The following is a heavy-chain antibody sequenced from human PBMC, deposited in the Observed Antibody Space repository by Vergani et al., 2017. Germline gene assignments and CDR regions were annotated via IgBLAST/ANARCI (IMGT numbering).Heavy chain of an antibody. CDR3: ARDGVAAADNYYYYYMDV. CDR2: IIPIFGTA. CDR1: GGTFSSYA. J-gene: IGHJ6*03. Sequence: QVQLVQSGAEVKKPGSSVKVSCKASGGTFSSYAISWVRQAPGQGLEWMGGIIPIFGTANYAQKFQRRVTLTADESTSTAYMELSSLRSEDTAVYYCARDGVAAADNYYYYYMDVWGKGTTVTVSS. V-gene: IGHV1-69*01. D-gene: IGHD6-13*01.